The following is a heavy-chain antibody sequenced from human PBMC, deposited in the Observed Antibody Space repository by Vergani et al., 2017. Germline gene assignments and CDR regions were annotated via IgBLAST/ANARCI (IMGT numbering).Heavy chain of an antibody. J-gene: IGHJ4*02. Sequence: EVQLVQSGAEVKTPGESLKISCKGSGYSFTSYWIGWARQMPGKGLEWMGSIYPGDSDTRYSPSFQGEVTISADKYISTAYLQWSSLNASDTAMYSWARHRRELLVPDVDYGGQGTLVTVSA. CDR1: GYSFTSYW. CDR2: IYPGDSDT. CDR3: ARHRRELLVPDVDY. V-gene: IGHV5-51*01. D-gene: IGHD1-26*01.